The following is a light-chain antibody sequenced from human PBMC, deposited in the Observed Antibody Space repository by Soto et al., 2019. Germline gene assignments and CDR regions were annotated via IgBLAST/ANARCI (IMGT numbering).Light chain of an antibody. CDR3: QQLNSYPWT. CDR1: QGISSY. Sequence: DIQLTQSPSFLSASVGDRVTITCRARQGISSYLAWYQQKPGKVPKLLIYAASTLQSGVPSRFSGSGSGTEFTLTISSLQSEDVATYYCQQLNSYPWTFGQGTKVEIK. CDR2: AAS. J-gene: IGKJ1*01. V-gene: IGKV1-9*01.